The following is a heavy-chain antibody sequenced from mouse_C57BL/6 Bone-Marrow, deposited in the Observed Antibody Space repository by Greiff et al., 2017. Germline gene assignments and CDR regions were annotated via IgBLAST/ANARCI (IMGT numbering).Heavy chain of an antibody. V-gene: IGHV14-4*01. Sequence: EVQLQQSGAELVRPGASVKLSCTASGFTIKDDYMHWVKQRPEQGLEWIGWIDPDNGDTEYASKFQGKATITADTSSNTAYLQLSSLTSEDTAVYYGTTRYGNCFDYWGQGTTLTVSS. CDR1: GFTIKDDY. CDR3: TTRYGNCFDY. CDR2: IDPDNGDT. J-gene: IGHJ2*01. D-gene: IGHD2-1*01.